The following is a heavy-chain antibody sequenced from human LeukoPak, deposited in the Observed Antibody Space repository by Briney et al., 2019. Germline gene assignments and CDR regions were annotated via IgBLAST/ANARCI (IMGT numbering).Heavy chain of an antibody. D-gene: IGHD2-2*01. Sequence: PGGSLRLSCAASGFTFSSYEMNWVRQAPGKGLEWVSYISSSGSTIYYADSVKGRFTISRDNAKNSLYLQMNSLRAEDTAVYYCASEGYCDSTSCYDFDYWGQGTLVTVSS. CDR1: GFTFSSYE. CDR3: ASEGYCDSTSCYDFDY. CDR2: ISSSGSTI. V-gene: IGHV3-48*03. J-gene: IGHJ4*02.